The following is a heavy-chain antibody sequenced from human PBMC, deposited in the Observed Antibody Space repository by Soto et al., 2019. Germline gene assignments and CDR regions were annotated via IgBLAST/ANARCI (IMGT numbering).Heavy chain of an antibody. CDR1: GYTFTRYG. D-gene: IGHD4-17*01. J-gene: IGHJ6*02. V-gene: IGHV1-18*01. CDR3: AREGDYPYYYYGMDV. Sequence: QVQLVQSGAEVKKPGASVKVSCKASGYTFTRYGITWVRQARGQGLEWMGWINGYNGNTKYAQKLQGRVTMTTDTSTSTAYMELRSLTSDDTAVYYCAREGDYPYYYYGMDVWGQGTTATVSS. CDR2: INGYNGNT.